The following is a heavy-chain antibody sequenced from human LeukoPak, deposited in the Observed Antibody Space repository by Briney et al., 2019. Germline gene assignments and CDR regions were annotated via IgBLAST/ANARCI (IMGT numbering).Heavy chain of an antibody. Sequence: PSETLSLTCTVSGGSISSGGYYWSWIRQHPGKGLEWIGYIYYSGSTYYNPSLKSRVTISVDTSKNQFSLKLSSVTAADTAVYYCARVQEWFGELSWFDPWGQGTLVTVSS. D-gene: IGHD3-10*01. CDR2: IYYSGST. J-gene: IGHJ5*02. V-gene: IGHV4-31*03. CDR1: GGSISSGGYY. CDR3: ARVQEWFGELSWFDP.